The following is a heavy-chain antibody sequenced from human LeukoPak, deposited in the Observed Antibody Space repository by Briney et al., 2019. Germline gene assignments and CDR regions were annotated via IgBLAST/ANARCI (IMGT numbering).Heavy chain of an antibody. CDR2: INHSGSN. V-gene: IGHV4-34*01. Sequence: SETLSLTCAVYGGSFSGYYWSWICHPPGKGLEWIGEINHSGSNNYNPSLKSRVTISVDTSKNQFSLKLSFVTAADTAVYYCARGGPGQQLIPFDYWGQGTLVTVSS. J-gene: IGHJ4*02. D-gene: IGHD6-13*01. CDR1: GGSFSGYY. CDR3: ARGGPGQQLIPFDY.